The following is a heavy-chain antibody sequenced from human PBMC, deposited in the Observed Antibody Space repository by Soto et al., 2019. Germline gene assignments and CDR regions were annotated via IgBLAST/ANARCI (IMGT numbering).Heavy chain of an antibody. Sequence: SETLSLTCAVCGYSISSGYYWGWIRQPPGKGMEWIGRIYHSGSTYYNPSLKSRVTISVDPSKNQFSLKLSSVTAANTAVFNCARYYDFWSGYYKWSWFDPWGQGTLVTVSS. CDR2: IYHSGST. J-gene: IGHJ5*02. V-gene: IGHV4-38-2*01. D-gene: IGHD3-3*01. CDR1: GYSISSGYY. CDR3: ARYYDFWSGYYKWSWFDP.